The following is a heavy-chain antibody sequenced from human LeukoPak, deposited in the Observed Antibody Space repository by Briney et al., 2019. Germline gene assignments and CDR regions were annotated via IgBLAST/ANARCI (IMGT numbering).Heavy chain of an antibody. V-gene: IGHV4-59*01. CDR2: IDYSGSI. CDR3: ARDSSRFDP. CDR1: GVSISSYS. D-gene: IGHD2-2*01. Sequence: SETLSPTCTVSGVSISSYSWSWIRQPPGKGLEWIGYIDYSGSIKYNPSLKSRVTISVDTSKNQFSLKLSSVTAADTAVYYCARDSSRFDPWGQGTLVTVSS. J-gene: IGHJ5*02.